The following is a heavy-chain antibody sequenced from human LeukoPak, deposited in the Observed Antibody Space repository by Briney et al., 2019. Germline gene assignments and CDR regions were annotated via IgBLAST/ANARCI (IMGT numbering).Heavy chain of an antibody. D-gene: IGHD2-21*02. Sequence: GGSLRLSCAASGFTFSSYEMNWVRQAPGKGLEWVSYISSSGSTIYYADSVKGRFTISRDNAKNSLYLQMNSLRAEDTAVYYCARDRRVVTYYYFDYWGQGTLVTVSS. CDR2: ISSSGSTI. CDR3: ARDRRVVTYYYFDY. CDR1: GFTFSSYE. J-gene: IGHJ4*02. V-gene: IGHV3-48*03.